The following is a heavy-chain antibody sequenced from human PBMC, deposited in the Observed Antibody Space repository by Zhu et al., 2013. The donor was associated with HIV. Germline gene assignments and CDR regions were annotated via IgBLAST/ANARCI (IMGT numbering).Heavy chain of an antibody. V-gene: IGHV1-3*01. CDR1: GYTFTSYA. Sequence: QVQLVQSGAEVKKPGASVKVSCKASGYTFTSYAMHWVRQAPGQRLEWMGWINAGNGNTKYSQKFQGRVTITRDTSASTAYMELSSLRSEDTAVYYCARERGALGALRHQNAFDIWGQGTMVTVSS. D-gene: IGHD3-16*01. CDR2: INAGNGNT. CDR3: ARERGALGALRHQNAFDI. J-gene: IGHJ3*02.